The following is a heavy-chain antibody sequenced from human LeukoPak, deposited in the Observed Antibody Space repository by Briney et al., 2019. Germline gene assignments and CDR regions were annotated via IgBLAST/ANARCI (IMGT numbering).Heavy chain of an antibody. CDR1: GFTFSSYG. D-gene: IGHD2-2*01. CDR3: AKDGDCSSTSCYGDYYYGMDV. Sequence: PGGSLRLSCAASGFTFSSYGMHWVRQAPGKGLEWVAVISYDGSNKYYADSVKGRFTISRDNSKNTLYLQMNSLRAEDTAVYYCAKDGDCSSTSCYGDYYYGMDVWGNGTTVTVSS. J-gene: IGHJ6*04. CDR2: ISYDGSNK. V-gene: IGHV3-30*18.